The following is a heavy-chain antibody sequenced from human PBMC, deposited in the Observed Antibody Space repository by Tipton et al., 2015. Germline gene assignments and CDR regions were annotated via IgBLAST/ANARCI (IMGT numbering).Heavy chain of an antibody. J-gene: IGHJ4*02. CDR1: EYSFSNYD. CDR3: ARAYRARNGDYGF. Sequence: QLVQSGAEVKKPGASVKVSCTSSEYSFSNYDINWVRQATGQGLEWMGWISTYNGNANYPQKLQGRVTMTRDTSTSTAYMELSGLRSEDTAMYYCARAYRARNGDYGFWGQGTLVTVSS. V-gene: IGHV1-18*01. D-gene: IGHD4-17*01. CDR2: ISTYNGNA.